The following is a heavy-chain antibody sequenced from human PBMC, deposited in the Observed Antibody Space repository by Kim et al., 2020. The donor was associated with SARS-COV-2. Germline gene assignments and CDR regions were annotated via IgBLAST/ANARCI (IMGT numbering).Heavy chain of an antibody. CDR3: AILGYCSSTSCYGEYYFDY. CDR1: GGTFSSYA. V-gene: IGHV1-69*13. Sequence: SVKVSCKASGGTFSSYAISWVRQAPGQGLEWMGGIIPIFGTANYAQKFQGRVTITADESTSTAYMELSSLRSEDTAVYYCAILGYCSSTSCYGEYYFDYWGQGTLVTVSS. CDR2: IIPIFGTA. J-gene: IGHJ4*02. D-gene: IGHD2-2*01.